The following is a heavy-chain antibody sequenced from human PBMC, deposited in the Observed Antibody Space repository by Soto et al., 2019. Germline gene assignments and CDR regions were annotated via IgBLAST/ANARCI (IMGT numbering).Heavy chain of an antibody. CDR2: IIPIFGTA. J-gene: IGHJ6*02. Sequence: SVKVSCKASGGTFSSYAISWVRQAPGQGLEWMGGIIPIFGTANYAQKFQGRVTITADESTSTAYMELSSLRSEDTAVYYCARESEQLVDAYYYYGMDVWGQGTTVTVSS. CDR3: ARESEQLVDAYYYYGMDV. CDR1: GGTFSSYA. V-gene: IGHV1-69*13. D-gene: IGHD6-13*01.